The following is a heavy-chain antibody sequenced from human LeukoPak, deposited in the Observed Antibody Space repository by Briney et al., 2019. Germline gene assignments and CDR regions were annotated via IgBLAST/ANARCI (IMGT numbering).Heavy chain of an antibody. CDR1: GYTFTGYY. J-gene: IGHJ4*02. D-gene: IGHD6-19*01. CDR3: SRTLAGTWGPLDY. V-gene: IGHV1-2*02. Sequence: ASVTVSCKASGYTFTGYYIHWVRQAPGQGLEWMGWINPNSGDTDYAQKFQGRVTMTRDTSISTPYMELSRLRSDDTAVYYCSRTLAGTWGPLDYWGQGTLVTVSS. CDR2: INPNSGDT.